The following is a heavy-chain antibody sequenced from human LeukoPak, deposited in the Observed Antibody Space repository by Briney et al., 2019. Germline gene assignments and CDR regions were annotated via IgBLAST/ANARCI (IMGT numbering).Heavy chain of an antibody. J-gene: IGHJ5*02. CDR2: INPNSGGT. CDR1: GYTFTGYY. Sequence: ASVKVSCKSSGYTFTGYYMHWVRQAPGQGLAWMGWINPNSGGTNYAQKFQGRVTMTRDTSISTAYMELSRLRSDDTAVYYCAMITTFGVVIRAWGQGTLVTVSS. D-gene: IGHD3-3*01. V-gene: IGHV1-2*02. CDR3: AMITTFGVVIRA.